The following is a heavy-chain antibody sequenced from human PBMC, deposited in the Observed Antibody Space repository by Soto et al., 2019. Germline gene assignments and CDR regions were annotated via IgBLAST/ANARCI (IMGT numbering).Heavy chain of an antibody. Sequence: SETLSLTCTVSGGSISGYYWSWIRQPPGKGLEWIGYIYYSGNTNYNPSLKSRVTISVDTSKNQFSLKLSSVTAADTAVYYCARADVLRYFDWLSPLVTINWFDPWGQGTLVTVSS. CDR3: ARADVLRYFDWLSPLVTINWFDP. CDR1: GGSISGYY. V-gene: IGHV4-59*01. J-gene: IGHJ5*02. D-gene: IGHD3-9*01. CDR2: IYYSGNT.